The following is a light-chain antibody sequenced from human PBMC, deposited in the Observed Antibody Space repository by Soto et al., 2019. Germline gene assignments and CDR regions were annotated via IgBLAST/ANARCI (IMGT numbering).Light chain of an antibody. CDR3: SSYTSSSTYVV. Sequence: QSALTQPASVSGSPGQAITISCTGTSSDVGGYNYVSWYQQHPGKDPKLMIYDVSNRPSGVSNRFSGSKSGNTASLTISGLQAEDEADYYCSSYTSSSTYVVFGGGTKLTVL. CDR1: SSDVGGYNY. CDR2: DVS. V-gene: IGLV2-14*01. J-gene: IGLJ2*01.